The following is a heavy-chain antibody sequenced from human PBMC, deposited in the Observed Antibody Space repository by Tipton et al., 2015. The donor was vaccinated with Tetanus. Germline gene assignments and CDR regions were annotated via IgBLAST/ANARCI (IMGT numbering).Heavy chain of an antibody. V-gene: IGHV3-30*03. CDR3: ARDGITMTSYYYYGVDV. Sequence: SLRLSCAASGFTFRSYGMHWVRQAPGKGLEWVAVISYDGNYKYYADSVKGRFTMSRDNSKNTLYLQMNSLRVEDTAVYYCARDGITMTSYYYYGVDVWGQGTTVTVSS. CDR2: ISYDGNYK. CDR1: GFTFRSYG. D-gene: IGHD3-22*01. J-gene: IGHJ6*02.